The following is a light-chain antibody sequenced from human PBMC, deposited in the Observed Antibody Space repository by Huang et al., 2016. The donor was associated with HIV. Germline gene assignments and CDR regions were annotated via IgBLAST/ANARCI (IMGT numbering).Light chain of an antibody. Sequence: DTVMTQTPATLSVSPGARATLSCRASQSVGSKLAWFQQKPGQAPRRLIHGASTRATGIPARFSGSGSGTEFTLTISSLQSEDVAVYYCQQYNNWPYTFGQGTKLEIK. CDR2: GAS. V-gene: IGKV3-15*01. CDR1: QSVGSK. CDR3: QQYNNWPYT. J-gene: IGKJ2*01.